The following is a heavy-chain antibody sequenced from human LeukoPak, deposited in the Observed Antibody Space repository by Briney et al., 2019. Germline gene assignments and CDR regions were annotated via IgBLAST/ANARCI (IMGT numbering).Heavy chain of an antibody. D-gene: IGHD3-22*01. V-gene: IGHV3-23*01. J-gene: IGHJ4*02. CDR1: GFTFSSYA. Sequence: PGGSLRLSCAASGFTFSSYAMSWVRQAPGKGLEWVSAISGSGGSTYYADSVKGRFTISRDNSKNTLYLQMNSLRAEDTAVYYCAKRELNYDSSGYYYDWGQGTLVTVSS. CDR3: AKRELNYDSSGYYYD. CDR2: ISGSGGST.